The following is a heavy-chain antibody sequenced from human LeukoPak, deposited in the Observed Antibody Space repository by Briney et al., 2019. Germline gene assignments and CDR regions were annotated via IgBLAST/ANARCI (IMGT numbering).Heavy chain of an antibody. CDR3: ARDAGVVPYYFDY. CDR2: IYYSGST. D-gene: IGHD3-3*01. Sequence: ASETLSLTCTVSGGSISSYYWSWIRQPPGKGLEWIGYIYYSGSTNYNPSLKSRVTISVDTSENQFSLKLSSVTAADTAVYYCARDAGVVPYYFDYWGQGTLVTVSS. CDR1: GGSISSYY. V-gene: IGHV4-59*01. J-gene: IGHJ4*02.